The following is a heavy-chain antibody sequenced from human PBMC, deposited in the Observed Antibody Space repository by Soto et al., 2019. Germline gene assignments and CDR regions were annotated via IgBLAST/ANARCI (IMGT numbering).Heavy chain of an antibody. CDR3: ARESGYSGYDQAPFDY. D-gene: IGHD5-12*01. CDR1: GGTFSSYA. CDR2: IIPIFGTA. V-gene: IGHV1-69*13. J-gene: IGHJ4*02. Sequence: SVKVSCKASGGTFSSYAISWVRQAPGQGLEWMGGIIPIFGTANYAQKFQGRVTITADESTSTAYMELSSLRSEDTAVYYCARESGYSGYDQAPFDYWGQGTRVTVSS.